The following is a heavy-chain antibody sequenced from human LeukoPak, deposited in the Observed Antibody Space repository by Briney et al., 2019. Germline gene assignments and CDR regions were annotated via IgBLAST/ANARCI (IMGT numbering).Heavy chain of an antibody. J-gene: IGHJ4*02. Sequence: GESLKISCKGSGYSFTSYWIGWVRQMPGKGLEWMGIIYPGDSDTRYSPSFQGQVTISADKSISTAYLQWSSLKASDTAMYYCARQAPGPTYYYGSGSYSFDYWGQGILVTVSS. V-gene: IGHV5-51*01. CDR2: IYPGDSDT. D-gene: IGHD3-10*01. CDR3: ARQAPGPTYYYGSGSYSFDY. CDR1: GYSFTSYW.